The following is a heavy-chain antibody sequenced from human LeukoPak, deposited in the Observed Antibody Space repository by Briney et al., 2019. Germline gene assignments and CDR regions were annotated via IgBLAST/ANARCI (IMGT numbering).Heavy chain of an antibody. Sequence: SETLSLTCIVSGGSISSIGYYSGWIRQPPGKGLEWIGSVYYSGSTFYNPSLKSRVTTSVDTSKSQFSLKLNSMTTADTAVYYCARGYCSGGSCYWGDYWGQGALVTVSS. V-gene: IGHV4-39*01. CDR2: VYYSGST. D-gene: IGHD2-15*01. CDR3: ARGYCSGGSCYWGDY. J-gene: IGHJ4*02. CDR1: GGSISSIGYY.